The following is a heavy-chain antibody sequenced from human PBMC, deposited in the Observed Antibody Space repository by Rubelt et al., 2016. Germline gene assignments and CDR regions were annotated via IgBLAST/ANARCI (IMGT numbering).Heavy chain of an antibody. CDR2: INPSGGST. CDR3: ARVYDSSDTYYFDY. CDR1: GYTFTSYY. V-gene: IGHV1-46*01. D-gene: IGHD3-22*01. J-gene: IGHJ4*02. Sequence: QVQLVQSGAEVKKPGASVKVSCKASGYTFTSYYMPWVRQAPGQGLEWMGIINPSGGSTSYAQKFQGIVPMTRDTSASTVYMELSSLRAEDTAVYYCARVYDSSDTYYFDYWGQGTLVTVSS.